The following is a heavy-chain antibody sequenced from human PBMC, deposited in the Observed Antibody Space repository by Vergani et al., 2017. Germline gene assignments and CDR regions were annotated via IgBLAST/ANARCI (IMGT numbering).Heavy chain of an antibody. CDR2: IYTSGST. V-gene: IGHV4-61*02. CDR1: GGSISSGSYY. J-gene: IGHJ6*03. D-gene: IGHD2-2*01. CDR3: AGEVVPAAYYYYYYMDV. Sequence: QLQLQESGPGLVKPSQTLSLTCTVSGGSISSGSYYWSWIRQPAGKGLEWIGRIYTSGSTNYNPAPKGRVTISVDTSKDQFSLKHGSVTAADTAVYYGAGEVVPAAYYYYYYMDVWGKGTTVTVSS.